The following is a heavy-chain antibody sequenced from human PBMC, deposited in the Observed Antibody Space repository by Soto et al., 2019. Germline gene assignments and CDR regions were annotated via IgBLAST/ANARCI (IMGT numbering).Heavy chain of an antibody. D-gene: IGHD3-3*01. CDR2: ISSSGSTI. V-gene: IGHV3-11*01. Sequence: QVQLVASGGGLVKPGGSLRLSCAASGFTFSDYYMSWIRQAPGKGLEWVSYISSSGSTIYYADSVKGRFTIAMDNAKNSLYLQLNSVRAEDTAVYYCARDQAYDDFWSCYRGWFDPWGQGTLVTVSS. J-gene: IGHJ5*02. CDR3: ARDQAYDDFWSCYRGWFDP. CDR1: GFTFSDYY.